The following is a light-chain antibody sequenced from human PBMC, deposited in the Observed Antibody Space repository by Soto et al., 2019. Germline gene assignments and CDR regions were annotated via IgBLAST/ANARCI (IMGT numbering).Light chain of an antibody. Sequence: EIVMTQSPATLSVSPGERATLSCRASQSVSSNLAWYQQKPGQAPRLLIYGASTRATGIPARFSGSGSGTEFTITISSLQAEYFADYYCQQDNNWWTFGQGTKVEIK. J-gene: IGKJ1*01. V-gene: IGKV3-15*01. CDR1: QSVSSN. CDR3: QQDNNWWT. CDR2: GAS.